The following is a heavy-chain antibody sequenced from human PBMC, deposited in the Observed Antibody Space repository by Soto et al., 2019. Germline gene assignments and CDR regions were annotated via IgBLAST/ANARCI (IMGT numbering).Heavy chain of an antibody. D-gene: IGHD5-18*01. J-gene: IGHJ6*02. Sequence: GGSLILSCVGSGFMFNKYAMNWVRQAPGKGLEWVSIISDSGESTHYADSVKGRVAISRDNSKNTLFLEMNSLRAEDTAIYFCAKETGYSDGYLPKALNVWGPGTTVTVSS. CDR2: ISDSGEST. CDR3: AKETGYSDGYLPKALNV. CDR1: GFMFNKYA. V-gene: IGHV3-23*01.